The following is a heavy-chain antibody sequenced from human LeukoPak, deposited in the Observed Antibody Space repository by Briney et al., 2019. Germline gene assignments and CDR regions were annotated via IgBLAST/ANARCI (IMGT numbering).Heavy chain of an antibody. CDR3: ARGSGDSSDRHADFDI. J-gene: IGHJ3*02. Sequence: PGGSLRLSCAASGFTFSSYWMRWARQAPGKGLEWVANIKQDGSEKYYVGSVKGRFTITRDNAQNSLYLQLNGLRAEDTAVYYCARGSGDSSDRHADFDIWGQGTMVTVSS. D-gene: IGHD6-19*01. V-gene: IGHV3-7*01. CDR1: GFTFSSYW. CDR2: IKQDGSEK.